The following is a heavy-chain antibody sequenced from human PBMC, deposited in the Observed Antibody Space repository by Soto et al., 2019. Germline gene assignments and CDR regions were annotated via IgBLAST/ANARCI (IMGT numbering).Heavy chain of an antibody. Sequence: ASVKVSCKASGYTFTSYGISWVRQAPGQGLEWMGWISAYNGNTNYAQKLQGRVTMTTDTSTSTAYMELRSLRSDDTAVYYCARVSSGYGSGSYDSDFDYWGQGTLVTVSS. CDR1: GYTFTSYG. V-gene: IGHV1-18*01. J-gene: IGHJ4*02. D-gene: IGHD3-10*01. CDR3: ARVSSGYGSGSYDSDFDY. CDR2: ISAYNGNT.